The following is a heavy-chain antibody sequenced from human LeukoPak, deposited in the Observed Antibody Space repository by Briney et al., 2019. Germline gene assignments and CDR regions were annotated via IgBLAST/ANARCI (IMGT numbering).Heavy chain of an antibody. CDR1: GFTFSSYW. V-gene: IGHV3-74*01. D-gene: IGHD6-13*01. J-gene: IGHJ4*02. Sequence: GGSLRLSCAASGFTFSSYWTHWVRQAPGKGLVWVSRIHSDGSSTSYADSVKGRFTMSRDNAKNTLYLQMNSLRAEDTAVYYCARGWITAGAYYDYWGQGTLVTVSS. CDR2: IHSDGSST. CDR3: ARGWITAGAYYDY.